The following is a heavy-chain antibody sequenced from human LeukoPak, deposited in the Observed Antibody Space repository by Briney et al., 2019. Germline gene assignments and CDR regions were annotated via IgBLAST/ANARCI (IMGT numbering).Heavy chain of an antibody. Sequence: SETLSLTCTVSSGSINGYYWSWIRQPPGKGLEWVGYISYSGSTNYNPSLKSRVTISVDTSKNQFSLKLSSVTAADTAVYYCAGGLQWLAHDCWGQGTLVTVSS. CDR1: SGSINGYY. J-gene: IGHJ4*02. D-gene: IGHD6-19*01. V-gene: IGHV4-59*01. CDR3: AGGLQWLAHDC. CDR2: ISYSGST.